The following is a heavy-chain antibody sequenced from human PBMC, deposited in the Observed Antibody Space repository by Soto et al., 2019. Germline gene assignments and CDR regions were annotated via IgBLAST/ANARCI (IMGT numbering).Heavy chain of an antibody. J-gene: IGHJ5*02. CDR2: IIPIFGTA. CDR1: GGTFSSYA. Sequence: QVQLVQSGAEVKKPGSSVKVSCKASGGTFSSYAISWVRQAPGQGLEWMGGIIPIFGTANYAQKFQGRVTITADESTSTAYMELGSLRSEDTAVYYCARLMGELSLPPNWFDPWGQGTLVTVSS. D-gene: IGHD3-16*02. CDR3: ARLMGELSLPPNWFDP. V-gene: IGHV1-69*01.